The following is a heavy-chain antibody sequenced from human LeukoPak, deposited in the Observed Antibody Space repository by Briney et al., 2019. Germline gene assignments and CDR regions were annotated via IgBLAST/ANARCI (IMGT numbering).Heavy chain of an antibody. V-gene: IGHV3-64D*06. D-gene: IGHD4-17*01. CDR2: ISHNGDST. CDR1: GFSFSDYS. J-gene: IGHJ3*01. Sequence: PGGSLRLSCSASGFSFSDYSMNWIRKAPGKGLEYVSGISHNGDSTRYADSVKGRFTISRDNSKNTLYLEMSSLRPEDTAVYYCVTNYGDYGGGAFDVWGQGTMVTVSS. CDR3: VTNYGDYGGGAFDV.